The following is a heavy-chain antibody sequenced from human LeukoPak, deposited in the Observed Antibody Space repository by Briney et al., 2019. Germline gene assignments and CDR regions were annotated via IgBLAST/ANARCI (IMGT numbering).Heavy chain of an antibody. V-gene: IGHV3-73*01. Sequence: GGSLRLSCALSRFTFSGSAMHWVRQASGKGLEWVGRIRSKANSYATAYSASVKGRFTISRDDSKNTAYLQMNSLKTEDTAVCYCSVGATNSDYFWGQGTRVTVSS. CDR1: RFTFSGSA. D-gene: IGHD2-21*01. CDR2: IRSKANSYAT. J-gene: IGHJ4*02. CDR3: SVGATNSDYF.